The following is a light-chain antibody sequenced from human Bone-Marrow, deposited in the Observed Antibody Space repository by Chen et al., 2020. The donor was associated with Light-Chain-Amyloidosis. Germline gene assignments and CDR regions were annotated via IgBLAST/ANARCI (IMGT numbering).Light chain of an antibody. J-gene: IGKJ1*01. CDR3: HQYKSFPWT. V-gene: IGKV1-5*03. CDR2: QAS. Sequence: DIQMTQSPSTLSASVGDRVTITCRASHTISAWLAWYQQKPWKAPKVLIYQASSLESGVPSRFSGSGSGTEFTLTISSLQPDDFATYYCHQYKSFPWTFGQGTKVEMK. CDR1: HTISAW.